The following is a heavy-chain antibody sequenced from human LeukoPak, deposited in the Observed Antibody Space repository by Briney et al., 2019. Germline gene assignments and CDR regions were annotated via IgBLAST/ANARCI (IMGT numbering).Heavy chain of an antibody. CDR1: GFTFSDYY. D-gene: IGHD2-21*01. J-gene: IGHJ3*02. Sequence: KPGGSLRLSCAASGFTFSDYYMSWIRQPPGKGLEWIGSIYYSGSTYYNPSLKSRVIISVDTSKNQFSLKLSSVTAADTAVYYCARDCGGDCYSARDAFDIWGQGTMVTVSS. CDR3: ARDCGGDCYSARDAFDI. V-gene: IGHV4-38-2*01. CDR2: IYYSGST.